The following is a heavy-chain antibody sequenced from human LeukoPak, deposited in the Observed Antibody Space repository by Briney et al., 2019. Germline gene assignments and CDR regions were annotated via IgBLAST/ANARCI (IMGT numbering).Heavy chain of an antibody. CDR3: ARVRGSYYGSGSYYN. D-gene: IGHD3-10*01. CDR1: GGSFSGYY. Sequence: SETLSLTCAAYGGSFSGYYWSWIRQPPGKGLEWIGEINHSGSTNYNPSLKSRVTISVHTSKNQFSLKLGSVTAADTAVYYCARVRGSYYGSGSYYNWGQGTLVTVSS. V-gene: IGHV4-34*01. CDR2: INHSGST. J-gene: IGHJ4*02.